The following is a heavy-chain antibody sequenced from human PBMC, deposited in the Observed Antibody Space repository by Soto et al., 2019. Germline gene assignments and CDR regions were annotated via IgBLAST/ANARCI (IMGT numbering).Heavy chain of an antibody. D-gene: IGHD4-4*01. V-gene: IGHV1-69*02. J-gene: IGHJ3*02. Sequence: SVKVSCKASGGTFSSYTISWVRQAPGQGLEWMGRIIPILGIANYAQKFQGRVTITADKSTSTAYMELSSLRSEDTAMYYCASGGQVRLQSDAFDIWGQGTMVTVSS. CDR2: IIPILGIA. CDR3: ASGGQVRLQSDAFDI. CDR1: GGTFSSYT.